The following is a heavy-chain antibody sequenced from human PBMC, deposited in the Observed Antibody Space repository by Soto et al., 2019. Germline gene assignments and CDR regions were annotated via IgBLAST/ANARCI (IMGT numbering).Heavy chain of an antibody. CDR2: ISYDGSNK. D-gene: IGHD3-9*01. V-gene: IGHV3-30-3*01. J-gene: IGHJ4*02. CDR3: ARDSPTIAVPDY. Sequence: QVQLVESGGGVVQPGRSLRLSCAASGFTFSSYAMHWVRQAPGKGLEWVAVISYDGSNKYYADSVKGRFTISRDNSKNTLYLQMNSLRAEDTAVYYCARDSPTIAVPDYWGQGTLVTVS. CDR1: GFTFSSYA.